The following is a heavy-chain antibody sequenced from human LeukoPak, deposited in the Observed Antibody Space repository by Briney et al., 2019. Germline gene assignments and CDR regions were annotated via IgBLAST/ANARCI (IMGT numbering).Heavy chain of an antibody. CDR3: ARGGPGYDSRPEGY. V-gene: IGHV4-31*03. J-gene: IGHJ4*02. D-gene: IGHD3-22*01. Sequence: SETLSLTCTVSGGSISSGGYYWSWIRQHPGKGLEWIGYIYYSGSTYYNPSLKSRVTISVDTPKNQFSLKLSSVTAADTAVYYCARGGPGYDSRPEGYWGQGTLVTVSS. CDR2: IYYSGST. CDR1: GGSISSGGYY.